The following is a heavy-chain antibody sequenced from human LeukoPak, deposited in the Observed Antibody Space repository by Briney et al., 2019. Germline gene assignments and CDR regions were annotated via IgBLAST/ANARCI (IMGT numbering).Heavy chain of an antibody. CDR3: ARGPVAATQGYYYYGMDV. CDR2: INPNSGGT. D-gene: IGHD2-15*01. V-gene: IGHV1-2*02. J-gene: IGHJ6*02. CDR1: GYTFTGYY. Sequence: EASVKVSCKASGYTFTGYYMHWVRQAPGQGLEWMGWINPNSGGTNYAQKFQGRVTMTRDTSISTAYMELSRLSSDDTAVYYCARGPVAATQGYYYYGMDVWGQGTTVTVSS.